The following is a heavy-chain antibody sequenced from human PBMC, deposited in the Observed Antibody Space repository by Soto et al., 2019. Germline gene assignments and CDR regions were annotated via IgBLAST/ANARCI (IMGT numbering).Heavy chain of an antibody. Sequence: EVQLVESGGGLVQPGGSLRLSCAASGFTFSSYEMNWVRQAPGKGLEWVSYISSSGSTIYYADSVKGRFTISRDNAKNSLYLQMNSLRAEDTAVYYCARGCTVGGVIVLPYFDYWGQGTLVTVSS. CDR2: ISSSGSTI. J-gene: IGHJ4*02. CDR3: ARGCTVGGVIVLPYFDY. D-gene: IGHD3-16*02. CDR1: GFTFSSYE. V-gene: IGHV3-48*03.